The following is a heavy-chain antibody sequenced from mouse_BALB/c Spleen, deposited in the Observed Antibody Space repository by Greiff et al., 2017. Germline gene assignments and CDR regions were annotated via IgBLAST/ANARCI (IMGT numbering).Heavy chain of an antibody. CDR3: AREKIYYGYDLWYFDI. Sequence: QVQLKESGPGLVAPSQSLSITCTVSGFSLTGYGVNWVRQPPGKGLEWLGMIWGDGSTDYNSALKSRLSISKDNSKSQVFLKMNSLQTDDTARYYCAREKIYYGYDLWYFDIWGAGTTVTVSS. D-gene: IGHD2-2*01. CDR1: GFSLTGYG. CDR2: IWGDGST. J-gene: IGHJ1*01. V-gene: IGHV2-6-7*01.